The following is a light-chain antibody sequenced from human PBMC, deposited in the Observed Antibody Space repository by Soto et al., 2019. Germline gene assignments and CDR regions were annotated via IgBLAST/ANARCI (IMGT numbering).Light chain of an antibody. CDR2: GAS. J-gene: IGKJ2*02. CDR3: QQYCSSPCT. V-gene: IGKV3-20*01. Sequence: EIVLTQSPGTLSLSPGERATLSCRASQSVSSSYLAWYRQKPGQAPRLLIYGASSRATGIPDRVSGSGSGTDFTLTISRLEPEYFAVYYCQQYCSSPCTLGRGTNLEIK. CDR1: QSVSSSY.